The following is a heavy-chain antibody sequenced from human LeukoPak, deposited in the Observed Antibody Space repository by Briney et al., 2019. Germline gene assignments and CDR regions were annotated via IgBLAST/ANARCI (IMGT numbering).Heavy chain of an antibody. CDR3: ARGEVPPHYFDY. CDR1: GYTFTSYY. J-gene: IGHJ4*02. V-gene: IGHV1-46*01. CDR2: IYPGGGST. Sequence: ASVKVSCKASGYTFTSYYIHWVRQAPGQGLEWMGIIYPGGGSTSYAQKFQGRVTITADESTSTAYMELSSLRSEDTAVYYCARGEVPPHYFDYWGQGTLVTVSS.